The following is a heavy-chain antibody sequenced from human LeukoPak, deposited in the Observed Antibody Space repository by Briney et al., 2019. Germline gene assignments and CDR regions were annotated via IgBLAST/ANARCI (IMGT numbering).Heavy chain of an antibody. CDR2: IYTSGST. V-gene: IGHV4-61*02. Sequence: SETLSLTCTVSGGSISSGSYYWSWIRQPAGKGLEWIGRIYTSGSTNYNPSLKSRVTISVDTSKNQFSLKLSSVTAADTAVYYCARDLTIFGVVHYYYYMDVWGKGTTVTVSS. CDR3: ARDLTIFGVVHYYYYMDV. CDR1: GGSISSGSYY. J-gene: IGHJ6*03. D-gene: IGHD3-3*01.